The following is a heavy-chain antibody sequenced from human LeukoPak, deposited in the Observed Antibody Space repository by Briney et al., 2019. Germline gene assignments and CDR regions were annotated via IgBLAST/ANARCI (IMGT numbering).Heavy chain of an antibody. V-gene: IGHV3-30*02. J-gene: IGHJ4*02. D-gene: IGHD3-22*01. Sequence: GGSLRLSCAASGFTFSSYGMHWVRQAPGKGQEWVAFIRYDGSNKYYADSVKGRFTISRDNSKNTLHLQMNSLRAEDTAVYYCAKDIYDSSGQGYWGQGTLVTVSS. CDR1: GFTFSSYG. CDR3: AKDIYDSSGQGY. CDR2: IRYDGSNK.